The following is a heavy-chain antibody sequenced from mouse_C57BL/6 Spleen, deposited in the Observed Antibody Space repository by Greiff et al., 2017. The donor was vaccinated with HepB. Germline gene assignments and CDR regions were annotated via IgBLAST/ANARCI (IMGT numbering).Heavy chain of an antibody. V-gene: IGHV1-82*01. Sequence: QVQLQQSGPELVKPGASVKISCKASGYAFSSSWMNWVKQRPGKGLEWIGRIYPGDGDTNYNGKFKGKATLTADKSSSTAYMQLSSLTSEDSAVYFCARTPMVTTTWGYAMDYWGQGTSVTVSS. CDR2: IYPGDGDT. CDR1: GYAFSSSW. D-gene: IGHD2-2*01. CDR3: ARTPMVTTTWGYAMDY. J-gene: IGHJ4*01.